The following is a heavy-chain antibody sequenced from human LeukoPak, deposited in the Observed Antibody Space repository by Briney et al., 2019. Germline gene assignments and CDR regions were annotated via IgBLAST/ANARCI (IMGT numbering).Heavy chain of an antibody. CDR1: GGSFSDYY. CDR2: IIHSGST. Sequence: PPETLSLTCGVYGGSFSDYYWTWIRQSPGMGLEWIGEIIHSGSTNYNPSLTSRVTISVDTSKNQFSLELSSVTAADTAVYYCARGILVTVYAAFDYWGQGTLVTVSS. J-gene: IGHJ4*02. CDR3: ARGILVTVYAAFDY. V-gene: IGHV4-34*01. D-gene: IGHD2-8*01.